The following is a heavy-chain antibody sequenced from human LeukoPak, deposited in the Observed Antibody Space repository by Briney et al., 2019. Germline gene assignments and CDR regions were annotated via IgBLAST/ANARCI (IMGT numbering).Heavy chain of an antibody. V-gene: IGHV1-2*02. CDR2: INPNGGGT. J-gene: IGHJ4*02. Sequence: ASVKVSCKASGYTFTGYYMHWVRQAPGQGLEWMGWINPNGGGTNYVQKFQGRVTMTRDTSISTAYMELSRLRSDDTAVYYCGRKKFYYNVSVFSPYYFNYGGQEPRVTVSS. D-gene: IGHD3-22*01. CDR1: GYTFTGYY. CDR3: GRKKFYYNVSVFSPYYFNY.